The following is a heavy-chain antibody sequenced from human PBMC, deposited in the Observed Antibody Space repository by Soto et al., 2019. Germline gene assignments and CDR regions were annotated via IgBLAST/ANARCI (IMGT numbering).Heavy chain of an antibody. V-gene: IGHV4-61*01. CDR3: ARTTAVPNTLRSRYFFDY. J-gene: IGHJ4*02. CDR2: VYYSGTT. CDR1: GGSVSNKTYY. Sequence: SETLSLTCSVSGGSVSNKTYYWSWIRQPPRKRLEWIGYVYYSGTTNYNPSLKSRVTISVDLSKNQFSLRLSSVSTADTALYYCARTTAVPNTLRSRYFFDYWGQGTLVTFSS. D-gene: IGHD4-17*01.